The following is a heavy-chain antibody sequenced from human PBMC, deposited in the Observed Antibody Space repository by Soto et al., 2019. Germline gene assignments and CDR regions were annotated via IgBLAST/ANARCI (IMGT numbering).Heavy chain of an antibody. Sequence: GGSLRLSCAASGFTFDDYTMHWVRQAPGKGLEWVSLNSWDGGSTYYADSVKGRFTISRDNSKNSLYLQMNSLRTEDTAFYYCAKDLSSGYLYYFDYWGQGTLVTVSS. CDR2: NSWDGGST. V-gene: IGHV3-43*01. J-gene: IGHJ4*02. CDR1: GFTFDDYT. D-gene: IGHD3-22*01. CDR3: AKDLSSGYLYYFDY.